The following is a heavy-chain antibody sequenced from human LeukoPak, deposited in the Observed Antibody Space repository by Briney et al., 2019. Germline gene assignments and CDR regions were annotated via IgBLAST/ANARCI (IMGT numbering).Heavy chain of an antibody. CDR2: IGIRGDT. J-gene: IGHJ4*02. CDR1: GFTFIGYD. D-gene: IGHD6-19*01. CDR3: ARGGIQVSGIDEFDY. Sequence: GGSLRLSCAASGFTFIGYDMHWVRQVIGKGLEWVSAIGIRGDTHYSGSVKGRFTISRESAESSLYLQMNSLRAEDTAVYYCARGGIQVSGIDEFDYWGQGTLVTVSS. V-gene: IGHV3-13*01.